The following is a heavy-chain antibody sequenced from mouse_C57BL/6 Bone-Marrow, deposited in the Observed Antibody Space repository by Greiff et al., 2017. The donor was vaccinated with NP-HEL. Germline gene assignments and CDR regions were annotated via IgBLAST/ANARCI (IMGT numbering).Heavy chain of an antibody. CDR2: ILPGSGST. CDR1: GYTFTGYW. V-gene: IGHV1-9*01. Sequence: VQLQQSGAELMKPGASVKLSCKATGYTFTGYWIEWVKQRPGHGLEWIGEILPGSGSTNYTEKFKGKATFTADTSSNTAYMQLSSLTTEDSAIYYCAIHWYFDVWGTGTTVTVSS. J-gene: IGHJ1*03. CDR3: AIHWYFDV.